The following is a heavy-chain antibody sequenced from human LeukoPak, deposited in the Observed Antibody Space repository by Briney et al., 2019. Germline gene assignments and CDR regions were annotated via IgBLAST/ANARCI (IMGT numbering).Heavy chain of an antibody. Sequence: ASVKVSCKAFGYTFTSYDINWVRQAAGQGLEWMGWMNPNSGDTGYAQKFQGRVTMTRDTSITTAYMELSSLRSEDTAVYYCATARNYWYFDLWGRGTLVTVSS. CDR1: GYTFTSYD. CDR2: MNPNSGDT. D-gene: IGHD2/OR15-2a*01. V-gene: IGHV1-8*01. CDR3: ATARNYWYFDL. J-gene: IGHJ2*01.